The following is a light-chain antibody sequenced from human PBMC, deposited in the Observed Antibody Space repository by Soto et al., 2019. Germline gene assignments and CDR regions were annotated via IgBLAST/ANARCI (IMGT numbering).Light chain of an antibody. CDR3: QQSYSTPRT. CDR1: QSVSSSY. J-gene: IGKJ1*01. Sequence: EIVLPQSPGTLSLSPGERATLSCRASQSVSSSYLAWYQQKPGQAPRFLIYGASSRATGIPDRFSGSGSGTDFTLTISSLQPEDFATYYCQQSYSTPRTFCQGTKVDI. CDR2: GAS. V-gene: IGKV3-20*01.